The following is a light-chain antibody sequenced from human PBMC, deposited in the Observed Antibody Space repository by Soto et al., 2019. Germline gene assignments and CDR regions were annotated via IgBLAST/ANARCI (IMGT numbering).Light chain of an antibody. CDR3: CSYAGGATWV. Sequence: QSALTQPASVSGSPGQSITISCTGTHSDVGSYTFVSWYQQHPGKVPKLMIHEANKRPSGVSNRFPGSKSGNTASLTISGLQAEDEADYYCCSYAGGATWVFGGGTKLTVL. V-gene: IGLV2-23*01. CDR1: HSDVGSYTF. J-gene: IGLJ3*02. CDR2: EAN.